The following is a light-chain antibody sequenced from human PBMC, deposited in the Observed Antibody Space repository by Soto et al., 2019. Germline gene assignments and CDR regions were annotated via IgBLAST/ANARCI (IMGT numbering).Light chain of an antibody. CDR1: QSIRSH. Sequence: IQLAQAVSTPSVSVGARVTITCRASQSIRSHLNWYQQERGKAPRLLIYAASSLQSGVPSRCSGSGSGTDFTLTIISRLADEVATYYYQQSYSSPRTFGQGTKVDIK. J-gene: IGKJ1*01. V-gene: IGKV1-39*01. CDR3: QQSYSSPRT. CDR2: AAS.